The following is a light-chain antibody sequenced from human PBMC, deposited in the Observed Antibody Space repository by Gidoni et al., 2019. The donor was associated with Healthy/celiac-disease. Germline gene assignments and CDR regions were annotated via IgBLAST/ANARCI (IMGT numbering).Light chain of an antibody. CDR1: QSRLHSNGYNY. Sequence: DIVMTQSPLSLPVTPGEPASISCRSSQSRLHSNGYNYLDWYLQKPGQSPQLLIYLGSNRASGVPDRFSGSGSGTDFTLKISRVEAEDVGVYYCMQALQTPLTFGGGNKVEIK. CDR3: MQALQTPLT. J-gene: IGKJ4*01. CDR2: LGS. V-gene: IGKV2-28*01.